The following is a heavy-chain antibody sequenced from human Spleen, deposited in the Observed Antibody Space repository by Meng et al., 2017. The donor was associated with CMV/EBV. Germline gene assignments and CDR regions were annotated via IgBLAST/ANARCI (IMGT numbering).Heavy chain of an antibody. D-gene: IGHD3-3*01. Sequence: GESLKISCAASGFAFSSHSMRWVRQAPGKGLEWVAVVSYDGSNEYYTDSVKGRFTISRDNSKNTLYLQMNSLRAEDTALYYCARYYPIFGVLKRNRGAGGVDHYYYGMDVWGQGTTVTVSS. J-gene: IGHJ6*02. CDR3: ARYYPIFGVLKRNRGAGGVDHYYYGMDV. V-gene: IGHV3-30-3*01. CDR1: GFAFSSHS. CDR2: VSYDGSNE.